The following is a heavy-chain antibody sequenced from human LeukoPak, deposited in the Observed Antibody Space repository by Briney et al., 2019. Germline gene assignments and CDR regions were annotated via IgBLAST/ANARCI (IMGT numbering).Heavy chain of an antibody. CDR2: ITTDTGNP. V-gene: IGHV7-4-1*02. D-gene: IGHD2/OR15-2a*01. CDR3: ARDDGGIYL. J-gene: IGHJ5*02. Sequence: ASVKVSCKASGYIFTNYAINWVRQAPGQGLEWMGWITTDTGNPTYAQGFTGRFVFSLDTSVTTAYLQITSLKAEDTAVYYCARDDGGIYLWGQGTLVTVSS. CDR1: GYIFTNYA.